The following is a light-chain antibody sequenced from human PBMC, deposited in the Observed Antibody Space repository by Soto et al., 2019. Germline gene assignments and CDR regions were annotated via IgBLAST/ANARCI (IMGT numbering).Light chain of an antibody. V-gene: IGKV3-15*01. CDR1: QSIRSN. CDR3: QQYNKWPKVT. CDR2: GAY. Sequence: EIVMTQSPATLSVSPGERATLSCRASQSIRSNLAWYQQKPGQAPRLLIHGAYTRATGIPARFSGSGSGTEFTLTISSLQSEDFAVYYCQQYNKWPKVTFGGGTKVEIK. J-gene: IGKJ4*01.